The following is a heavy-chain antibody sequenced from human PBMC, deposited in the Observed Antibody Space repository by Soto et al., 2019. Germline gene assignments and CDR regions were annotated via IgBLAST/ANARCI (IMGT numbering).Heavy chain of an antibody. J-gene: IGHJ4*02. D-gene: IGHD3-22*01. V-gene: IGHV5-10-1*01. CDR3: ARSAIRYYDSSGYTPGVFDY. CDR1: GYSFTSYW. CDR2: IDPSDSYT. Sequence: LKISCKGSGYSFTSYWISWVRQMPGKGLEWMGRIDPSDSYTNYSPSFQGHVTISADKSISTAYLQWSSLKASDTAMYYCARSAIRYYDSSGYTPGVFDYWGQGTLVTVS.